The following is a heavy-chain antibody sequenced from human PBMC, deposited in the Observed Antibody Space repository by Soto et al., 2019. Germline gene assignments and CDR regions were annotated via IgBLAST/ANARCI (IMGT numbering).Heavy chain of an antibody. Sequence: PSETLSLTCTVSGGSISSSSYYWGWIRQPPGKGLEWIGSIYYSGSTYYNPSLTSRVTISVDTSKNQFSLKLSSVTAADTAVYYCARPGGDFVLPRDYWGQGTLVTVSS. CDR2: IYYSGST. CDR1: GGSISSSSYY. J-gene: IGHJ4*02. CDR3: ARPGGDFVLPRDY. D-gene: IGHD2-21*01. V-gene: IGHV4-39*01.